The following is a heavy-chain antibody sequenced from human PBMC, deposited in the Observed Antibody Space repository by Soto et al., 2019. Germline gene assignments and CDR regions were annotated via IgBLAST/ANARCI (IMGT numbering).Heavy chain of an antibody. CDR1: GFTLRSYA. Sequence: PGGSLRLSCEASGFTLRSYAMTWIRQAPGKGLEWVSLISANDVGTYYAESVKTRFTISTDQSRNTVDLQMDSLRADDTAIYYCAKAKNDYNWDNRPPFDYWGQGTLVTVSS. V-gene: IGHV3-23*01. CDR2: ISANDVGT. D-gene: IGHD1-20*01. J-gene: IGHJ4*02. CDR3: AKAKNDYNWDNRPPFDY.